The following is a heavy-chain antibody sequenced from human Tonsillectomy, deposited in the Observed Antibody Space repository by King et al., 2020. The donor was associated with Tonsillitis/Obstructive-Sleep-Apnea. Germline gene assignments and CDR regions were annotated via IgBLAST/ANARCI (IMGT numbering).Heavy chain of an antibody. CDR1: GFTFSSYG. J-gene: IGHJ6*03. Sequence: VQLVESGGGVVQPGRSLRLSCAASGFTFSSYGMHWVRQAPGKGLEWVAVIWYDGSNKYYADSVKGRFTISRDNSKNTLYLQMNSLRAEDTAVYYCSRDRAERPPHARDPGDYVPYYYYYYMDVWGKGTTVTVSS. CDR3: SRDRAERPPHARDPGDYVPYYYYYYMDV. V-gene: IGHV3-33*01. CDR2: IWYDGSNK. D-gene: IGHD4-17*01.